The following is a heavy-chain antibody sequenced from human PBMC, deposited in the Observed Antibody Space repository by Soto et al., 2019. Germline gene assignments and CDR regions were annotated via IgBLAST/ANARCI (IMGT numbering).Heavy chain of an antibody. J-gene: IGHJ6*02. D-gene: IGHD1-1*01. Sequence: QVQLQESGSGLVKPSQSLSLTCTVSGVSLNTADTWWSWIRQSPGKGLEFIGYYHSGGSTYYDASCRSRVIISGGRSNRQFSLKLSSVTVADTAVYFCVRSRQMESGNDYGLDVWGQGTTVTVSS. CDR3: VRSRQMESGNDYGLDV. CDR2: YHSGGST. CDR1: GVSLNTADTW. V-gene: IGHV4-30-4*01.